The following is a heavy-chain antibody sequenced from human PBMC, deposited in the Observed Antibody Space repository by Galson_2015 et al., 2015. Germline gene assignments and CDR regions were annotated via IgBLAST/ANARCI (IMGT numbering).Heavy chain of an antibody. Sequence: SVKVSCKASGYTFTGYYMHWVRQAPGQGLEWMGRINPNSGGTNYAQKFQGRVTMTRDTSISTAYMELSRLRSDDTAVYYCARGGYCSSTSCYEGIDYWGQGTLVTVSS. D-gene: IGHD2-2*01. CDR3: ARGGYCSSTSCYEGIDY. J-gene: IGHJ4*02. V-gene: IGHV1-2*06. CDR2: INPNSGGT. CDR1: GYTFTGYY.